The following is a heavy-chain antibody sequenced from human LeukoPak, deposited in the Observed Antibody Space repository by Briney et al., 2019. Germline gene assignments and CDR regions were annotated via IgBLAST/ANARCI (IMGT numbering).Heavy chain of an antibody. CDR2: IRYDGSNK. CDR3: ANHLGSAFDI. V-gene: IGHV3-30*02. Sequence: GGSLRLSCAASGLNFSSYGMHWVRQAPGKGLEWVAFIRYDGSNKYYADSVKGRFTISRDNSKNTLYLQMNSLRAEDTAVYYCANHLGSAFDIWGQGTVVTVSA. D-gene: IGHD2-15*01. J-gene: IGHJ3*02. CDR1: GLNFSSYG.